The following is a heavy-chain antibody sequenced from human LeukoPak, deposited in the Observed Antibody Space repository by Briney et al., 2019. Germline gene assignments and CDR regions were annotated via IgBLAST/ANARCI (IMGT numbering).Heavy chain of an antibody. J-gene: IGHJ4*02. V-gene: IGHV3-9*01. D-gene: IGHD3-22*01. CDR1: GFTFDDYA. Sequence: GRSLRLSCAASGFTFDDYAMHWVRQAPGKGLEWVSGITWDSGSMGYADSVKGRFTISRDNSENTLYLQMNSLRVEDTAVYYCARGDPSWGVVVISEAHYWGQGTLVTVSS. CDR2: ITWDSGSM. CDR3: ARGDPSWGVVVISEAHY.